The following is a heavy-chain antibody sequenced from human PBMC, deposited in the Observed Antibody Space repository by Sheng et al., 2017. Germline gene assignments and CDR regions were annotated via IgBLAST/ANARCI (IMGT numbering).Heavy chain of an antibody. V-gene: IGHV4-59*11. J-gene: IGHJ4*02. CDR1: VAPSVVTT. CDR2: IYYSGST. CDR3: ARETRQHLDGLAY. D-gene: IGHD6-13*01. Sequence: QVQLQESAQDWLSLRRPCPSLALSLVAPSVVTTGVGSGSRPGRGLEWIGYIYYSGSTFYNPSLKTRVTMSVDPSRNQFSLSLKAVTAADTAVYFCARETRQHLDGLAYWGREPWSPSPQ.